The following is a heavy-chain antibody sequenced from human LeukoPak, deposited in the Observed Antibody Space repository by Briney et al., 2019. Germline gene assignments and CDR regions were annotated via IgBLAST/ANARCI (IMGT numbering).Heavy chain of an antibody. D-gene: IGHD6-13*01. J-gene: IGHJ6*03. Sequence: PGGSLRLSCAASGFTVSSNYMSWVRQAPGKGLEWVSVIYSGGSTYYADSVKGRFTISRDNSKNTLYLQMNSLRAEDTAVYYCARSTDSSSWYDYYYMDVWGKGTTVTISS. V-gene: IGHV3-53*01. CDR3: ARSTDSSSWYDYYYMDV. CDR2: IYSGGST. CDR1: GFTVSSNY.